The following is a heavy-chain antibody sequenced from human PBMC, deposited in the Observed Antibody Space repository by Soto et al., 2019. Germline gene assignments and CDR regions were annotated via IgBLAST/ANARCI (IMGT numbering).Heavy chain of an antibody. D-gene: IGHD3-22*01. CDR3: ARGDYYDSSGYPRDYYYGMDV. CDR2: IIPIFGTA. Sequence: ASVKVSCKASGGTFSSYAISWVRQAPGQGLEWMGGIIPIFGTANYAQKFQGRVTITADESTSTAYMELSSLRSEDTAVYYCARGDYYDSSGYPRDYYYGMDVWGQGTTVTVSS. J-gene: IGHJ6*02. CDR1: GGTFSSYA. V-gene: IGHV1-69*13.